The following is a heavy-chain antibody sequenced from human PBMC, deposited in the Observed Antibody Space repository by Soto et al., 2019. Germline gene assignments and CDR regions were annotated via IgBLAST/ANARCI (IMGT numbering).Heavy chain of an antibody. CDR3: ARYWHSYSLNYYRGMDV. Sequence: PGESLKISCKGSGYNFATDWIGWVRQMPGKGLEWMGIIYPADSDTRYSPSSQGQVTISADKSISTAYLQWSSLKASDTAMYFCARYWHSYSLNYYRGMDVWGQGTTVTV. V-gene: IGHV5-51*01. J-gene: IGHJ6*02. CDR1: GYNFATDW. CDR2: IYPADSDT. D-gene: IGHD5-18*01.